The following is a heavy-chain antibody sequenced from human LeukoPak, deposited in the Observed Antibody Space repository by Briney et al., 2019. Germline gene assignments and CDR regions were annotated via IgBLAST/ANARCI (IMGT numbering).Heavy chain of an antibody. CDR1: GFTFSSYA. D-gene: IGHD3-10*01. J-gene: IGHJ5*02. CDR3: AKGSAMVRGSSRGRGWFDP. V-gene: IGHV3-23*01. CDR2: ISGSGGST. Sequence: PGGSLRLSCAASGFTFSSYAMSWVRQAPGKGLEWVSAISGSGGSTYCADSVKGRFTISRDNSKNTLYLQMNSLRAEDTAVCYCAKGSAMVRGSSRGRGWFDPWGQGTLVTVSS.